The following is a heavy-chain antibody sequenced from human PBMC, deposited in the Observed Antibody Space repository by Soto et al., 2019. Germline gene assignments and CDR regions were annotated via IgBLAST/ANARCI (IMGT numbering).Heavy chain of an antibody. V-gene: IGHV3-30*18. CDR2: VSYNGRKE. CDR1: GFTFSNHG. CDR3: AKDSLRGEVPAALNFDY. J-gene: IGHJ4*02. D-gene: IGHD2-2*01. Sequence: QVQLVESGGGVVQPGRSVRLSCVASGFTFSNHGMHWVRQAPGKGLEWVAIVSYNGRKEYYADSVKGRFSISRDNSKNTLYIQMNTLRDEDTAVYYCAKDSLRGEVPAALNFDYWGRGTLVTVSS.